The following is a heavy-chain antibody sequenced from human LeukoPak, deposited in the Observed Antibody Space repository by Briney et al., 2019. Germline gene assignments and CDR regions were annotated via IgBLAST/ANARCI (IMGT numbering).Heavy chain of an antibody. CDR1: GFTFSSYT. D-gene: IGHD1-26*01. CDR2: ISGSGSTI. Sequence: GGSLRLSCAASGFTFSSYTMNWVRQAPGKGLEWVSYISGSGSTIYYADSVKGRFTISRDNSKNSLYLQMNSLRDEDTAVYYCARDGPGLVGATDYWGQGTLVTVSS. CDR3: ARDGPGLVGATDY. V-gene: IGHV3-48*02. J-gene: IGHJ4*02.